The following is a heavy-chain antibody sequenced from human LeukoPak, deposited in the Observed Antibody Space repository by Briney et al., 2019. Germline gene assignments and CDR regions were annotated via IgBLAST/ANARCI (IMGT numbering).Heavy chain of an antibody. Sequence: GGSLRLSCAASGFTFNNYAMSWVRQAPGKGLEWVSAISGSGGTTNHADSVKGRFTITRDISKNTLYLQMNSLRAEGTAVYYCAKDNGFGEFQYYYYGVDVWGQGTTVTVSS. V-gene: IGHV3-23*01. CDR3: AKDNGFGEFQYYYYGVDV. J-gene: IGHJ6*02. CDR2: ISGSGGTT. CDR1: GFTFNNYA. D-gene: IGHD3-10*01.